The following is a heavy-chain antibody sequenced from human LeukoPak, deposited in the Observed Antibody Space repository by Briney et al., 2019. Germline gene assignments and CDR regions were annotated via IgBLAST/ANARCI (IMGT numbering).Heavy chain of an antibody. CDR3: ARDKLGWYFDL. V-gene: IGHV4-59*01. Sequence: SETLSLTCTVSGGSISSYYWSWIRQPPGKRLEWIGHIYYSGSTNYNPSLKSRVTISLDTSKNQFSLKLSSMTAADTAVYYCARDKLGWYFDLWGRGTLVTVSS. J-gene: IGHJ2*01. D-gene: IGHD7-27*01. CDR1: GGSISSYY. CDR2: IYYSGST.